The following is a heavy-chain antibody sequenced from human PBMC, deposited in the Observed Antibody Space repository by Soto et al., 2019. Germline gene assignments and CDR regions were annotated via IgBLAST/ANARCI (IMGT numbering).Heavy chain of an antibody. CDR3: AKDIGVGARAYFDY. Sequence: QVQLVESGGGVVQPGRSLRLSCAASGFTFSSYAMHWVRQAPGKGLEWVAVISYDGSNKYYADSVKGRFTISRDNSKNTLYLQMNSLRAEDTAVYYCAKDIGVGARAYFDYWGQGTLVTVSS. CDR1: GFTFSSYA. D-gene: IGHD1-26*01. J-gene: IGHJ4*02. CDR2: ISYDGSNK. V-gene: IGHV3-30*04.